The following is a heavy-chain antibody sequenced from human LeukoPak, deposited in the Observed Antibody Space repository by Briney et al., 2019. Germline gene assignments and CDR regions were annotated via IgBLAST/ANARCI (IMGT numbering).Heavy chain of an antibody. CDR1: GFTFSSYG. CDR3: ARTGSGYAFDY. V-gene: IGHV3-33*01. J-gene: IGHJ4*02. CDR2: IWYDGSNK. Sequence: GGSLRLSCAASGFTFSSYGMHWVRQAPGKGLEWVAVIWYDGSNKYYADSVKSRFTISRDNSKNTLYLQMNSLRAEDTAVYYCARTGSGYAFDYWGQGTLVTVSS. D-gene: IGHD5-12*01.